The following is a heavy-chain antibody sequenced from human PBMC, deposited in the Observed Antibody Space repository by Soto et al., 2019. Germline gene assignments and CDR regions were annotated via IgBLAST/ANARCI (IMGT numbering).Heavy chain of an antibody. CDR3: AKDMYSSSWHAPLAYYYYGMDV. D-gene: IGHD6-13*01. CDR2: IKTDSGGT. J-gene: IGHJ6*02. CDR1: GSSFTDYS. Sequence: ASVKVSCKASGSSFTDYSIHWLRQAPGRGLEWMGWIKTDSGGTHHAQTFQGRVTMTRDMSIRTVYMELRGLRSDDTAVYYCAKDMYSSSWHAPLAYYYYGMDVWGQGTTVTVSS. V-gene: IGHV1-2*02.